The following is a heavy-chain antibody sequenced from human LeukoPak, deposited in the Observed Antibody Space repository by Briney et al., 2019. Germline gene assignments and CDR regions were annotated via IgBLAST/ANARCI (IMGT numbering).Heavy chain of an antibody. CDR2: IKQDGSDK. J-gene: IGHJ6*03. D-gene: IGHD2-15*01. CDR1: GFTFSSYW. CDR3: ARVGAATFYWYYMDV. Sequence: GGSLRLSCEASGFTFSSYWMSWVRQAPGKGLEWVANIKQDGSDKYYVDSLKGRFTVSRDDAKNSLYLQINSLRVGDTAVYFCARVGAATFYWYYMDVWGKGTTVTVSS. V-gene: IGHV3-7*01.